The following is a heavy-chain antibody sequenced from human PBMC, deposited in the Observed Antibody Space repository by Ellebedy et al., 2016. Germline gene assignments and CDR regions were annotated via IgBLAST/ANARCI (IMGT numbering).Heavy chain of an antibody. CDR1: GFTFSSYG. CDR2: IWYDGSNK. D-gene: IGHD6-13*01. V-gene: IGHV3-30*02. J-gene: IGHJ4*02. CDR3: AIPYSSSWYEIDY. Sequence: GGSLRLSXAASGFTFSSYGMHWVRQAPGKGLEWVAVIWYDGSNKYYADSVKGRFTISRGNSKNTLYLQMNSLRAEDTAVYYCAIPYSSSWYEIDYWGQGTLVTVSS.